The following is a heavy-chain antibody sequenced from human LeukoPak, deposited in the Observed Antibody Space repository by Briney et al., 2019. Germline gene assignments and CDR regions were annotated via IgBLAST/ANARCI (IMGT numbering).Heavy chain of an antibody. CDR3: AQRHDLRHFDY. CDR1: GFTFSNYD. D-gene: IGHD1-1*01. J-gene: IGHJ4*02. V-gene: IGHV3-30*18. Sequence: GGSLRLSCAASGFTFSNYDILWVRQTPCTGREWVAIVSSEEGHRYYADSVRGRFTISRDNSKNPVYLQMNSLRTEDTAVYYCAQRHDLRHFDYRGQGTLVTVSS. CDR2: VSSEEGHR.